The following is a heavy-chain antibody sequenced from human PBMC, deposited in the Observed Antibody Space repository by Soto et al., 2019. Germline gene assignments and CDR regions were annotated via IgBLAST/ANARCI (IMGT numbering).Heavy chain of an antibody. CDR2: IYWDDDK. D-gene: IGHD3-3*01. CDR3: AHRVLRTVFGLVTTTAIYFDF. J-gene: IGHJ4*02. CDR1: GFSLTTSGVG. V-gene: IGHV2-5*02. Sequence: QITLNEAGPTVVRPTEPLTLTCRFSGFSLTTSGVGVGWIRQSPGKAPGWLALIYWDDDKRYSASLNSRLTITNDSSKNQVVLTVSDLDPTDTATYYCAHRVLRTVFGLVTTTAIYFDFWCQGTPVAASS.